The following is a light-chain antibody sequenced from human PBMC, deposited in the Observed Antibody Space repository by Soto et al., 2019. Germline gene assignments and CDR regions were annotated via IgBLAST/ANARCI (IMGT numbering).Light chain of an antibody. V-gene: IGKV3-11*01. CDR1: QSVSRF. J-gene: IGKJ1*01. CDR3: QQRCRLPLT. CDR2: DTS. Sequence: EIVLTQSPATLSLSPGERATLSCRASQSVSRFFAWYQQKPGQAPRLLIYDTSNRATGIPARFSGSGSGTDFTLTISSLEAEDVGIYYCQQRCRLPLTFGQGTRVEIK.